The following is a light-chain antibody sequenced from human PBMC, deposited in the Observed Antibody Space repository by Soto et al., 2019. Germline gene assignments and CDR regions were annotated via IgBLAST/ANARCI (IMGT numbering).Light chain of an antibody. CDR2: LNSDGSH. Sequence: QLVLTQSPSASASLGASVKLTCTLSSGHSSYAIAWHQQQPEKGPRYLMKLNSDGSHSKGDGIPDRFSGSSSGAERYLTISSLQSEDEADYYCQTWVTGIYVFGTGTNLTVL. CDR1: SGHSSYA. J-gene: IGLJ1*01. CDR3: QTWVTGIYV. V-gene: IGLV4-69*01.